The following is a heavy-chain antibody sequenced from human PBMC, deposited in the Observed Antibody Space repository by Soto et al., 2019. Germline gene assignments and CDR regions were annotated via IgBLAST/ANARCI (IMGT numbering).Heavy chain of an antibody. D-gene: IGHD3-3*01. Sequence: HPGGSLRLSCTASGFTFGDYAMSWVRQAPGKGLEWVGFIRSKAYGGTTEYAASVKGRFTISRDDSKSIAYLQMNSLKTEDTAVYYCTSRYYDFWSGYDAFDIWGQGTMVTVSS. CDR3: TSRYYDFWSGYDAFDI. J-gene: IGHJ3*02. CDR1: GFTFGDYA. V-gene: IGHV3-49*04. CDR2: IRSKAYGGTT.